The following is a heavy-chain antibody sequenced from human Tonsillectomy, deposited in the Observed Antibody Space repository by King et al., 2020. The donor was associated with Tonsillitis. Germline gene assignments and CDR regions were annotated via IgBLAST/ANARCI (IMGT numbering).Heavy chain of an antibody. CDR2: IYPGDSET. Sequence: QLVQSGAEVKEPGESLKISCKGSGYSFNSYWIGWVRQMPGKGLEWMGIIYPGDSETRYSPSFQGQVTISADKSISTAYLQWSSLKASDTAMYYCARHELGGGVYGDYVWYFDLWGRGTLVTVSS. V-gene: IGHV5-51*01. D-gene: IGHD4-17*01. CDR3: ARHELGGGVYGDYVWYFDL. J-gene: IGHJ2*01. CDR1: GYSFNSYW.